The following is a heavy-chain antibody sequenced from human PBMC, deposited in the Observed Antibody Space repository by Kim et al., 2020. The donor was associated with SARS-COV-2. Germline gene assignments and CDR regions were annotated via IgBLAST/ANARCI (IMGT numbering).Heavy chain of an antibody. J-gene: IGHJ4*02. Sequence: SETLSLTCAVSGGSISSINWWSWVRQRPGKGLEWMGEIYRSGNSDYNPSLKIRVHISVDKSKNQISLKLRSVTAADTAVYYCARAGYSSGWYTEYYFDYWGQGTLVTVSS. CDR1: GGSISSINW. D-gene: IGHD6-13*01. V-gene: IGHV4-4*02. CDR3: ARAGYSSGWYTEYYFDY. CDR2: IYRSGNS.